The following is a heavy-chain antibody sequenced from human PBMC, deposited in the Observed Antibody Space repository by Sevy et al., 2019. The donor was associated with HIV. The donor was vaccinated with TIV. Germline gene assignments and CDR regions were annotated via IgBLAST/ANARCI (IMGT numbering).Heavy chain of an antibody. CDR2: IYYIGST. Sequence: ETLSLTCTVSGGSISSSSYYWGWIRQPPGKGLEWIGGIYYIGSTYYNPSLKNRVTISVDTSKNQFSLKLSSVTAADAAGYYCARLTYYDILTGYGFDYWGQGTLVTVSS. V-gene: IGHV4-39*01. CDR3: ARLTYYDILTGYGFDY. J-gene: IGHJ4*02. CDR1: GGSISSSSYY. D-gene: IGHD3-9*01.